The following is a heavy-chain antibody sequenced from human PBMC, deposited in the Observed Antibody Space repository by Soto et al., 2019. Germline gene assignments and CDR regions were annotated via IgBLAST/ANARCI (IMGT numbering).Heavy chain of an antibody. Sequence: ASVKVSCKASGGTFSSYAISWVRQAPGQGLEWMGGIIPIFGTAKYAQKFQGRVTITADKSTSTAYMELSSLRSEYTAVYYCARDRGAFDFASYYYGMDVWGQGTTVTVSS. CDR3: ARDRGAFDFASYYYGMDV. CDR2: IIPIFGTA. CDR1: GGTFSSYA. J-gene: IGHJ6*02. V-gene: IGHV1-69*06. D-gene: IGHD3-10*01.